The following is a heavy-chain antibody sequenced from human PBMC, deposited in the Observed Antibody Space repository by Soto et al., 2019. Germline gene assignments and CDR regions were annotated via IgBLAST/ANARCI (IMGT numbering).Heavy chain of an antibody. J-gene: IGHJ4*02. CDR2: ITSGGGT. CDR1: GFTLSNYA. CDR3: AKGYGSGSYPDFDY. D-gene: IGHD3-10*01. V-gene: IGHV3-23*01. Sequence: GGSLRLSCAASGFTLSNYAMSWVRQAPGKGLEWVTGITSGGGTYYTEPVRGRFTISRDTSKNTVFVQMNSLRAEDTAIYYCAKGYGSGSYPDFDYWGQGTLVTVSS.